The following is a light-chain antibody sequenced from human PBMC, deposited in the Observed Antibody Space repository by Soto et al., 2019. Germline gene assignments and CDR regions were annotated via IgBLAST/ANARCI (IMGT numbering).Light chain of an antibody. CDR1: QTISSW. Sequence: DIPMTQSPSTLYGSVGDRVTITCRASQTISSWSAWYQQKPGKDPKLLIYKASTLKSWFPSRVSGTGSGTEFDLTISSLQPDDFATNYCQCSNSYAEAFCQGTQV. J-gene: IGKJ1*01. V-gene: IGKV1-5*03. CDR2: KAS. CDR3: QCSNSYAEA.